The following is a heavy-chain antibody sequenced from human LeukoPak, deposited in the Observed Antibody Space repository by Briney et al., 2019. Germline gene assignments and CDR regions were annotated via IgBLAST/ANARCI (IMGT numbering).Heavy chain of an antibody. CDR1: GFTFSSAW. CDR3: TTDFLYYYDSSGPLRGYYFDY. V-gene: IGHV3-15*01. J-gene: IGHJ4*02. CDR2: IKSKTDGGTT. Sequence: GGSLRLSCAASGFTFSSAWMSWVRQAPGKGLEWVGRIKSKTDGGTTDYAAPVKGRFTISRDDSKNTLYLQMNSLKTEDTAVYYCTTDFLYYYDSSGPLRGYYFDYWGQGTLVTVSS. D-gene: IGHD3-22*01.